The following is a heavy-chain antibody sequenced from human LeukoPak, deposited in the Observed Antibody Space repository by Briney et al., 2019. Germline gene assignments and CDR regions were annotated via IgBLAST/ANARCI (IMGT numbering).Heavy chain of an antibody. J-gene: IGHJ6*02. V-gene: IGHV3-30-3*01. CDR1: GFTFSSYA. D-gene: IGHD3-3*01. CDR3: ARDKTIFGVASYYYYGMDV. CDR2: ILYDGSRK. Sequence: GGSLRLSCAASGFTFSSYAMHGGPDAPRKGRGWVADILYDGSRKYYADSVKGRFTISRDNCKNTLYLQMNSLRAEDTAVYYCARDKTIFGVASYYYYGMDVWGQGTTVTVSS.